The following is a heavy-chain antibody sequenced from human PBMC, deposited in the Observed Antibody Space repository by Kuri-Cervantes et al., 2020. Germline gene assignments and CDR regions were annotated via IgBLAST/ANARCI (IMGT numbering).Heavy chain of an antibody. J-gene: IGHJ6*03. Sequence: GGSLRLSCAASGFTVSSTYMSWVRQAPGEGLESISLIYSGAGTYFADSVKGRFSISRHNSRNTLYLQMDSLRAEDTAVYYCARVTRYLYYYYYMDVWGKGTSVTVSS. CDR2: IYSGAGT. CDR3: ARVTRYLYYYYYMDV. D-gene: IGHD1-1*01. CDR1: GFTVSSTY. V-gene: IGHV3-53*01.